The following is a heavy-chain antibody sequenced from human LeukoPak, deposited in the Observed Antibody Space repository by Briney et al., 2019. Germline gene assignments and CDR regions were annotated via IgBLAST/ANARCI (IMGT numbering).Heavy chain of an antibody. Sequence: GSLRLSCAASGFTVSSNYMSWVRQAPGKGLEWVSVIYSGGSTYYADSVKGRFTISRHNSKNTLYLQMNSLRAEDTAVYYCAASRGEHLWSISHDYWGQGTLVTVSS. J-gene: IGHJ4*02. CDR2: IYSGGST. CDR1: GFTVSSNY. V-gene: IGHV3-53*04. D-gene: IGHD5-18*01. CDR3: AASRGEHLWSISHDY.